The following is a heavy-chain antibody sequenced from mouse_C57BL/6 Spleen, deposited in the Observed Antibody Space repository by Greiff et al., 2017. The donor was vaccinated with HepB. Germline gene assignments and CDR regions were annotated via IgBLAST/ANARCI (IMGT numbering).Heavy chain of an antibody. CDR1: GFNIKDDY. V-gene: IGHV14-4*01. CDR3: TGGYGNYAWFAY. D-gene: IGHD2-10*02. J-gene: IGHJ3*01. Sequence: VQLQQSGAELVRPGASVKLSCTASGFNIKDDYMHWVKQRPEQGLEWIGWIDPENGDTEYASKFQGKATITADTSSNTAYLQLSSLTSEDTAVYYCTGGYGNYAWFAYWGQGTLVTVSA. CDR2: IDPENGDT.